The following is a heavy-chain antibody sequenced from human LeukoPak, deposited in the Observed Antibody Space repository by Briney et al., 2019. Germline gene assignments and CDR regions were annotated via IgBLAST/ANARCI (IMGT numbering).Heavy chain of an antibody. J-gene: IGHJ3*01. D-gene: IGHD2-15*01. CDR3: AREYCSGGSCLDAFDF. CDR2: INPSGGST. CDR1: GYSFTSYN. V-gene: IGHV1-46*01. Sequence: GPSVKVSCKASGYSFTSYNMHWVRHAPGQGLEWMGIINPSGGSTRYAQKFQGRVTMTRDTSTNTVYMELSSLRSEDTAVYYCAREYCSGGSCLDAFDFWGQGTMVTVSS.